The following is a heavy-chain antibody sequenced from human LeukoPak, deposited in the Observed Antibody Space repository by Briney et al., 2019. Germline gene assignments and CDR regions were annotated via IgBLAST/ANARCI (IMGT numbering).Heavy chain of an antibody. J-gene: IGHJ4*02. CDR2: ISGSGGST. D-gene: IGHD3-10*01. CDR1: GFTFSSYE. Sequence: PGGSLRLSCAASGFTFSSYEMNWVRQAPGKGLEWVSAISGSGGSTYYADSVKGRFTISRDNSKNTLYLQMNSLRAEDTAVYYCAKGVCNAYGSGSYPYQCDYWGQGTLVTVSS. CDR3: AKGVCNAYGSGSYPYQCDY. V-gene: IGHV3-23*01.